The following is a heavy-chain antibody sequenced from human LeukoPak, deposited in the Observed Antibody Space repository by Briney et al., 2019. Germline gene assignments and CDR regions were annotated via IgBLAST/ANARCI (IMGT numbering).Heavy chain of an antibody. CDR2: ISADGGST. Sequence: PGGSLRLSCVASGLNFDDSAMHWDRQAPGKGLEWVSLISADGGSTFSADSVKGRFSISRDNSKNSLYLQMNSLRSEDTAMYYCAKESGKFDYWGQGTLVAVSS. V-gene: IGHV3-43*02. CDR3: AKESGKFDY. CDR1: GLNFDDSA. J-gene: IGHJ4*02.